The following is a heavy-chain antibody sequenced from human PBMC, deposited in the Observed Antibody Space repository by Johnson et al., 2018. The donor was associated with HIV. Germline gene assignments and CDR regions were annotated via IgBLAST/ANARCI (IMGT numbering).Heavy chain of an antibody. Sequence: VQLVESGGGLVQPGGSLRLSCAASGFTVSSNYMSWVRQAPGKGLEWVSVIYSGGSTYYADSVKGRFTISRDNSKNTLYLQMNSLRAKDTAVYYCAGAPGGILPDAFDIWGQGTMVTVSS. CDR3: AGAPGGILPDAFDI. D-gene: IGHD2/OR15-2a*01. V-gene: IGHV3-66*01. CDR1: GFTVSSNY. CDR2: IYSGGST. J-gene: IGHJ3*02.